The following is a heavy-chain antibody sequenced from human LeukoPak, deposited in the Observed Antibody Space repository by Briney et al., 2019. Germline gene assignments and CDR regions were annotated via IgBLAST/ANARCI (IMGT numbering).Heavy chain of an antibody. CDR2: ISPDNT. CDR1: GFTFSTNP. J-gene: IGHJ3*02. CDR3: VKEHVDRAFTRSFEI. Sequence: GGSLRLSCAASGFTFSTNPMSWVRQTPGKGLEWVSAISPDNTYYADSVKGRFTISRDDSKNTVYLQMNSPSAEDTARYYCVKEHVDRAFTRSFEIWGQGTVVTVSS. V-gene: IGHV3-23*01. D-gene: IGHD3-10*01.